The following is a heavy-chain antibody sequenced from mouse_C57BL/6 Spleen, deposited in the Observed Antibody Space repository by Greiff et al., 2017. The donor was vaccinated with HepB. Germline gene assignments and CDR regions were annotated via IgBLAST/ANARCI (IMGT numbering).Heavy chain of an antibody. V-gene: IGHV1-52*01. D-gene: IGHD2-3*01. CDR3: ARKGRLLGAMDY. Sequence: QVQLQQPGAELVRPGSSVKLSCKASGYTFTSYWMHWVKQRPIQGLEWIGNIHPSDSETHYNQKFKDKATLTVDKSSSTAYMQLSSLTSEDSAVYYCARKGRLLGAMDYWGQGTSVTVSS. J-gene: IGHJ4*01. CDR1: GYTFTSYW. CDR2: IHPSDSET.